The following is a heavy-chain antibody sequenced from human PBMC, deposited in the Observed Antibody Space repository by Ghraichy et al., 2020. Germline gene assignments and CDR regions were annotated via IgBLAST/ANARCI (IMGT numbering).Heavy chain of an antibody. V-gene: IGHV3-15*01. CDR3: QFLSYGIGSSSY. Sequence: LSLTCAASGFTFSNVWMSWVRQVPGKGLEWVGRVRSKGDGGTTEYAAPVKGRFTISRDDSKNTLYLQMNSLKIEDTAVYYCQFLSYGIGSSSYWGQGTLVTVSS. D-gene: IGHD1-26*01. CDR1: GFTFSNVW. CDR2: VRSKGDGGTT. J-gene: IGHJ4*02.